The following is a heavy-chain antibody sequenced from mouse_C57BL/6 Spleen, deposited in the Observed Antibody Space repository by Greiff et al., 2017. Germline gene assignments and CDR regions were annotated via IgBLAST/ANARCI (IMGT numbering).Heavy chain of an antibody. CDR2: INPSTGGT. CDR3: ARSATVVATDYAMDY. Sequence: EVKLQQSGPELVKPGASVKISCKASGYSFTGYYMNWVKQSPEKSLEWIGEINPSTGGTTYNQKFKAKATLTVDKSSSTAYMQLKSLTSEDSAVYYCARSATVVATDYAMDYWGQGTSVTVSS. J-gene: IGHJ4*01. D-gene: IGHD1-1*01. V-gene: IGHV1-42*01. CDR1: GYSFTGYY.